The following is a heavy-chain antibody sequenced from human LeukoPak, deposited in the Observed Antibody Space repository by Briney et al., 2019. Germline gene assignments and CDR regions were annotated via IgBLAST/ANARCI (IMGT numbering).Heavy chain of an antibody. CDR2: MNPNSGNT. CDR1: GYTFTSYD. J-gene: IGHJ6*02. Sequence: ASVKVSCKASGYTFTSYDINWVRQATGQGLEWMGWMNPNSGNTGYAQKFQGRVTMTRNTSISTAYMELSSLRSEDTAVYYCARQASPDHYYYGMDVWGQGTTVTVSS. CDR3: ARQASPDHYYYGMDV. V-gene: IGHV1-8*01.